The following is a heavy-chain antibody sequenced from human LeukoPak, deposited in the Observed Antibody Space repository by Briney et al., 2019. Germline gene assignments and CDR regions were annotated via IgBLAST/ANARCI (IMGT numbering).Heavy chain of an antibody. V-gene: IGHV4-39*01. CDR3: ARRYSPHSQASCTGGYCYYYYFDC. J-gene: IGHJ4*02. Sequence: SETLSLTCTVSGGSISSSSYYWGWIRQPPGKGLEWIGSIYYSGSTYYNPSLKSRVTISADTSKNQFSLKLSSGTAADTALYYCARRYSPHSQASCTGGYCYYYYFDCWGQGTPVTVSS. D-gene: IGHD2-15*01. CDR2: IYYSGST. CDR1: GGSISSSSYY.